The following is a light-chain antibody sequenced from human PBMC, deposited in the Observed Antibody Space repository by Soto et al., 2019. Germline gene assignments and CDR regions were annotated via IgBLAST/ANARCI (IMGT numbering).Light chain of an antibody. CDR3: QQYNNWPSIT. V-gene: IGKV3-20*01. CDR2: AAS. Sequence: ERVLAQTAGTLSLSPGERGTLSCTAIQSVSSYYLAWYQQKPGQAPRLLIYAASSRATGIPDRFSGGGSGTDFTLTISRLEPEDFAVYYCQQYNNWPSITFGQGTRLEN. J-gene: IGKJ5*01. CDR1: QSVSSYY.